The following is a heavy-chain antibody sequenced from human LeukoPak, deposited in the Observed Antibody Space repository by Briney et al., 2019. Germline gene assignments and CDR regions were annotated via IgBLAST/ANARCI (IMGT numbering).Heavy chain of an antibody. V-gene: IGHV4-59*08. CDR3: ARHGTSSFYYYAMDV. D-gene: IGHD1-1*01. CDR1: GGSISSHY. J-gene: IGHJ6*02. CDR2: INYSGST. Sequence: SRTLSLTCTVSGGSISSHYWSWIRQSPGKGLEWIGYINYSGSTNYNPSLKSRVTISVDTSKNQFSLKLSSVTAADTAVYYCARHGTSSFYYYAMDVWGQGTTVTVSS.